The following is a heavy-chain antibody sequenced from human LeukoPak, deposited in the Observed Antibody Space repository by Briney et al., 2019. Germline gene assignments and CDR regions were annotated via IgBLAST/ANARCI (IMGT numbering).Heavy chain of an antibody. CDR1: GFTVSSNY. D-gene: IGHD2-2*01. CDR2: IYSGGST. J-gene: IGHJ4*02. CDR3: AKDQWDIVVVPAATTFDY. V-gene: IGHV3-66*01. Sequence: GGSLRLSCAASGFTVSSNYMSWVRQAPGKGLEWVSVIYSGGSTYYADSVKGRFTISRDNSKNTLYLQMNSLRAEDTAVYYCAKDQWDIVVVPAATTFDYWGQGTLVTVSS.